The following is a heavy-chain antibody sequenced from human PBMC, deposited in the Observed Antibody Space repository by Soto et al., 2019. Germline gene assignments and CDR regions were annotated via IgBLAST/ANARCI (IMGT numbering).Heavy chain of an antibody. J-gene: IGHJ3*01. CDR1: EFTFRGYW. CDR2: ISGDGSST. CDR3: ARSLPGTYGAFDL. V-gene: IGHV3-74*01. D-gene: IGHD1-7*01. Sequence: GSLRLSCAASEFTFRGYWMHWVRQSPGKGLVWVSRISGDGSSTTYADSVRGRFTISRDNAKNTVYLQMDSLKAEDTAVYYCARSLPGTYGAFDLWGQGTMVTVSS.